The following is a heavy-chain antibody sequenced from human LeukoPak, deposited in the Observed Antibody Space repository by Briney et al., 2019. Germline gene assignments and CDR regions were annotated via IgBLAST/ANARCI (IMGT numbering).Heavy chain of an antibody. Sequence: GRSLRLSCAASGFTFSSYAMHWVRQAPGKGLEWVAVISYDGSNKYYADSVKGRFTISRDNSKNTLYLQMNSLRAEDTAVYYCAATWRSTSCPDYWGQGTLVTVSS. CDR1: GFTFSSYA. CDR3: AATWRSTSCPDY. V-gene: IGHV3-30-3*01. J-gene: IGHJ4*02. D-gene: IGHD2-2*01. CDR2: ISYDGSNK.